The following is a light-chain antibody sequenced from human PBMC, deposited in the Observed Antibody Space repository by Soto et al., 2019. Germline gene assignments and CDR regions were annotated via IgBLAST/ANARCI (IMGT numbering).Light chain of an antibody. CDR1: QSISTW. J-gene: IGKJ4*01. CDR3: QQCNSYSRT. V-gene: IGKV1-5*03. Sequence: DIQMTQSPSTLSASVGDRVTITYRASQSISTWLAWYQQTPGKAPKLLIYKASNLETGVPSRFSGSGSGTEFTLTISSLQPDDFATYYCQQCNSYSRTFGGGTKVEIK. CDR2: KAS.